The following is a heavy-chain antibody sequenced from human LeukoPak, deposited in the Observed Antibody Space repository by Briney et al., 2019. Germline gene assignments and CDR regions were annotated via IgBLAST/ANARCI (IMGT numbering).Heavy chain of an antibody. CDR2: IRSKPNSYAT. Sequence: GGSLRLSCAAPGFTFSDSAFHWVRQASGKGLECVGRIRSKPNSYATAYTASVKGRFTISRDDSKNMAYLQMNSLNTEDTAMYYCTRHLIGSTPFDYWGQGTLVSVSS. CDR1: GFTFSDSA. D-gene: IGHD2-15*01. V-gene: IGHV3-73*01. J-gene: IGHJ4*02. CDR3: TRHLIGSTPFDY.